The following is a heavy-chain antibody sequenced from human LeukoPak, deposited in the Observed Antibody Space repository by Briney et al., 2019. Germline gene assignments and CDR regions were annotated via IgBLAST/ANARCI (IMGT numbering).Heavy chain of an antibody. Sequence: PGGALILSCAASGFTFDDYGMRWVRQAPGKGVGWVSGINWNGGSTGYADSVKGRFTISRDNAKNSLYVQMNSLRAEDTALYYCARSIVVVPAAMGRGAFDIWGQGTMVTVSS. V-gene: IGHV3-20*04. J-gene: IGHJ3*02. CDR1: GFTFDDYG. D-gene: IGHD2-2*01. CDR2: INWNGGST. CDR3: ARSIVVVPAAMGRGAFDI.